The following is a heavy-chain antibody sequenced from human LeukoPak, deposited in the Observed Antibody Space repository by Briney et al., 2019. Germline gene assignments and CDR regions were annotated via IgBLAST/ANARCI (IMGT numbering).Heavy chain of an antibody. D-gene: IGHD3-22*01. V-gene: IGHV1-18*01. J-gene: IGHJ4*02. CDR2: ISAYNGNT. CDR3: ARDYYVTSGYYRQTPFDY. CDR1: GYTFTSYG. Sequence: GASVKVSCKASGYTFTSYGISWVRQAPGQELEWMGWISAYNGNTNYAQKLQGRATMTTDTSTSTAYMELWSLRSDDTAVYYCARDYYVTSGYYRQTPFDYWGQGTLVTVSS.